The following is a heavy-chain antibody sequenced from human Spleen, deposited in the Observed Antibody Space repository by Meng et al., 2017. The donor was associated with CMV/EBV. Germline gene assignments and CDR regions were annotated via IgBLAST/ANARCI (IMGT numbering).Heavy chain of an antibody. V-gene: IGHV1-69*02. Sequence: TVSCKASGGDFNTFTITWVRQAPGQGVEWMGRTVPILNIKKYAEHFQGRVTITADKSTRTAYMELTTLGFEDTAVYYCARGADWHDPWGQGTLVTVSS. J-gene: IGHJ5*02. CDR1: GGDFNTFT. CDR3: ARGADWHDP. CDR2: TVPILNIK.